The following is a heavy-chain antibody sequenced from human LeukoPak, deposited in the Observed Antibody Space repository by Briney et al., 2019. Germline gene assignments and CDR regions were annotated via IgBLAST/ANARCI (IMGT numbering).Heavy chain of an antibody. CDR2: IYYSGST. Sequence: PSQTLSLTCTVSGGSLSSGDYYWSWIRQPPGKGLEWIGYIYYSGSTYYNPSLKSRVTISVDTSKNQFSLKLSSVTAADTAVYYCARERPYYYDSSGYSTAAFDIWGQGTMVTVSS. D-gene: IGHD3-22*01. CDR3: ARERPYYYDSSGYSTAAFDI. J-gene: IGHJ3*02. V-gene: IGHV4-30-4*01. CDR1: GGSLSSGDYY.